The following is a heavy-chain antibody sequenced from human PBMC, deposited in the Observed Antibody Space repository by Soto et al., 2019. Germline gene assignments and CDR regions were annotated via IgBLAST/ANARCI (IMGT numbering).Heavy chain of an antibody. Sequence: QLQLQESGSGLVKPSQTLSLTCAVSGGSISSGGYSWSWIRQPPGKGLEWIGYIYHSGSTYYNPSLKSRVTTSVDRSKNQFSLKLSSVTAADTAVYYWARGVTTVTTIDYWGQGTLVTVSS. J-gene: IGHJ4*02. D-gene: IGHD4-17*01. CDR3: ARGVTTVTTIDY. CDR1: GGSISSGGYS. V-gene: IGHV4-30-2*01. CDR2: IYHSGST.